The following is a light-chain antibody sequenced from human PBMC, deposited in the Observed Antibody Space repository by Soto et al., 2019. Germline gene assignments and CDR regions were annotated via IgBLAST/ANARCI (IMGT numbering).Light chain of an antibody. CDR3: QQYNSYSWT. CDR1: QTISNW. Sequence: DIQMTQSPSTLSASVGDRVTITCRASQTISNWLAWFRQKPGKAPKLLIYDASSLESGVPSRFSGSGSGTEFALTIGSLQPDDFATYYCQQYNSYSWTFGQGTKVDIK. CDR2: DAS. J-gene: IGKJ1*01. V-gene: IGKV1-5*01.